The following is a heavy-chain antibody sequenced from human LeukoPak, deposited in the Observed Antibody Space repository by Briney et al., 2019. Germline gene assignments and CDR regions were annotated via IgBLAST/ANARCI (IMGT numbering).Heavy chain of an antibody. CDR3: ARGGQWLVFFDY. CDR2: INHSGST. CDR1: GGSFSGYY. D-gene: IGHD6-19*01. V-gene: IGHV4-34*01. Sequence: SETLSLTCAVYGGSFSGYYWSWIRQPPGKGLEWIGEINHSGSTNYNPSPKSRVTISVDTSKNQFSLKLSSVTAADTAVYYCARGGQWLVFFDYWGQGTLVTASS. J-gene: IGHJ4*02.